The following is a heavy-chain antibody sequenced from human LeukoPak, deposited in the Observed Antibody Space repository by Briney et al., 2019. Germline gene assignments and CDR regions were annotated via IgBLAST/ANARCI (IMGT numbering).Heavy chain of an antibody. CDR3: AKDRPNFHENSGHYYRRDGDS. Sequence: GGSLRLSCQASGFTFYMYAMSWVRQAPGKGLEWVASMCGTAGCTFYPDSVKGRFTISRDNSENVLYLRMNSLTAEDTAIYYCAKDRPNFHENSGHYYRRDGDSWGQGTLVTVSS. V-gene: IGHV3-23*01. J-gene: IGHJ5*01. CDR2: MCGTAGCT. D-gene: IGHD3-22*01. CDR1: GFTFYMYA.